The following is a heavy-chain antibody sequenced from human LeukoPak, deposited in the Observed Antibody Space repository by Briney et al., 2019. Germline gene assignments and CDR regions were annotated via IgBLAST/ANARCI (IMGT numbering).Heavy chain of an antibody. Sequence: SETLSPTCAVYGGSFSGYYWSWIRQPPGKGLEWIGEINHSGSTNYNPSLKSRVTISVDTSKNQFSLKLSSVTAADTAVYYCARTPSSSWWSFDYWGQGTLVTVSS. D-gene: IGHD6-13*01. J-gene: IGHJ4*02. CDR2: INHSGST. CDR3: ARTPSSSWWSFDY. CDR1: GGSFSGYY. V-gene: IGHV4-34*01.